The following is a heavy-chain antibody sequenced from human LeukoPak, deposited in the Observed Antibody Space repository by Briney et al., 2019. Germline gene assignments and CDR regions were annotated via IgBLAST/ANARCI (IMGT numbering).Heavy chain of an antibody. V-gene: IGHV3-23*01. CDR3: ARDFRGIQLWLVREEDNSDY. J-gene: IGHJ4*02. CDR2: ISGSGDNT. CDR1: GFTFSSYA. Sequence: GGSLRLSCAASGFTFSSYAMSWVRQAPGKGLEWVSGISGSGDNTYYADSVKGRFTISRDNSKNTLYVQVNSLGTEDTAAYYCARDFRGIQLWLVREEDNSDYWGQGTLVTVSS. D-gene: IGHD5-18*01.